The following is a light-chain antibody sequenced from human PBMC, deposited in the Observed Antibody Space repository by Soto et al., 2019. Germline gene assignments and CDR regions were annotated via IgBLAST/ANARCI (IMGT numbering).Light chain of an antibody. J-gene: IGKJ1*01. CDR2: AAS. Sequence: DIQMTQSPSSLSASVGDRVTITCRASQSISSFLNWYQKKPGKAHKLLIYAASSLQSGVPSRFSGSGSGTDFTLTISSLQPEDFATYYCQQSYSTPRTFGQGTKVEIK. V-gene: IGKV1-39*01. CDR3: QQSYSTPRT. CDR1: QSISSF.